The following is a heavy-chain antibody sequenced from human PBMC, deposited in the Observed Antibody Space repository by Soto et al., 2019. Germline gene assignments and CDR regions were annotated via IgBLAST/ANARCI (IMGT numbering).Heavy chain of an antibody. J-gene: IGHJ6*02. CDR2: IYHSGST. CDR3: AREGVPWGVVDTAMVQNYYYYYGMDV. D-gene: IGHD5-18*01. Sequence: SETLSLTCAVSGGSISNLNWWRWVRQPPGKGLEWIGEIYHSGSTNYNPSLKSRVTISVDKSKNQFSLKLSSVTAADTAVYYCAREGVPWGVVDTAMVQNYYYYYGMDVWGQGTTVTVSS. V-gene: IGHV4-4*02. CDR1: GGSISNLNW.